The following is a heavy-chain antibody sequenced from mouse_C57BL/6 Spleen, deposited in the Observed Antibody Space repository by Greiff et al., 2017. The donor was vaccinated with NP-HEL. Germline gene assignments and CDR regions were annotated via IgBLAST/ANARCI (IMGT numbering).Heavy chain of an antibody. D-gene: IGHD2-2*01. CDR1: GFTFSSYA. V-gene: IGHV5-4*01. CDR2: ISDGGSYT. CDR3: ARESGYDGDYYAMDY. Sequence: EVHLVESGGGLVKPGGSLKLSCAASGFTFSSYAMSWVRQTPEKRLEWVATISDGGSYTYYPDNVKGRFTISRDNAKNNLYLQMSHLKSEDTAMYYCARESGYDGDYYAMDYWGQGTSVTVSS. J-gene: IGHJ4*01.